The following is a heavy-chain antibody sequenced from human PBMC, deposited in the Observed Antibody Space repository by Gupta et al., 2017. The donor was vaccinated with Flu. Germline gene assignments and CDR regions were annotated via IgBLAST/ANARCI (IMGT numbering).Heavy chain of an antibody. CDR3: ARGGYSYGDFDY. CDR2: ISPYNGKT. V-gene: IGHV1-18*01. D-gene: IGHD5-18*01. Sequence: QFQLVQSGAEVKRPGASVKVSCKASVYPFTSPGLRWVRQAPGEGLEWMGWISPYNGKTNYAEKVQGRVTMTTDTSTSTAFMELTSLTSDDTAVYYCARGGYSYGDFDYWGQGTLVTVSS. CDR1: VYPFTSPG. J-gene: IGHJ4*02.